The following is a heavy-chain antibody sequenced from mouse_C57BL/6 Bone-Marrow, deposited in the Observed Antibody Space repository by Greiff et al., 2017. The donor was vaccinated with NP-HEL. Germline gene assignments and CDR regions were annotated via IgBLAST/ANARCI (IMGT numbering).Heavy chain of an antibody. V-gene: IGHV5-9-1*02. Sequence: LVESGEGLVKPGGSLKLSCAASGFTFSSYAMSWVRQTPEKRLEWVAYISSGGDYIYYADTVKGRFTISRDNARNTLYLQMSSLKSEDTAMYYCTREDGTDWYFDVWGTGTTVTVSS. J-gene: IGHJ1*03. D-gene: IGHD2-1*01. CDR1: GFTFSSYA. CDR2: ISSGGDYI. CDR3: TREDGTDWYFDV.